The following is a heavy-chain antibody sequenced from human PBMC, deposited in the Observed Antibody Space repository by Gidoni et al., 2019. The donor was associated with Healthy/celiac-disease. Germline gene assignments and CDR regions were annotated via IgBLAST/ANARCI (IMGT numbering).Heavy chain of an antibody. Sequence: QVQLQESGPGLVKPSETLSLTCTVSSGSVSRGNYYWSWIRQPPGKGLEWIWYIYYSGSTNYNPSLKCRVTISVDTSKNQFSLKLSSVTAADPAVYYCAREKGILRYFDWSTYYYYYMDVWGKGPTFTVSS. CDR1: SGSVSRGNYY. CDR3: AREKGILRYFDWSTYYYYYMDV. V-gene: IGHV4-61*01. J-gene: IGHJ6*03. D-gene: IGHD3-9*01. CDR2: IYYSGST.